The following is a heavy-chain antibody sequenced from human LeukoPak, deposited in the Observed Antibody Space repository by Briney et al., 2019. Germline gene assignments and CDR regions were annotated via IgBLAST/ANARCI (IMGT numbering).Heavy chain of an antibody. J-gene: IGHJ4*02. CDR2: INSGSGTT. CDR1: GFIFSNAV. V-gene: IGHV3-23*01. Sequence: GGSLRLSCAASGFIFSNAVMSWVRQAPGEGLEWVSAINSGSGTTYAESVKGRFTISRDNSKNTLYLQMNSLRAEDTAVYYCARDSITEDNSLDYWGRGILVTVSS. D-gene: IGHD7-27*01. CDR3: ARDSITEDNSLDY.